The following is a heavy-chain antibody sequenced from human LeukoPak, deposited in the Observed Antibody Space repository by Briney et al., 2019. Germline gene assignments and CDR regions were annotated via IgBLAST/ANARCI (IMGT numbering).Heavy chain of an antibody. CDR1: GYTFTSYA. D-gene: IGHD3-10*01. CDR3: ARDYYYGSGSYSYYYYGMDV. V-gene: IGHV1-18*01. CDR2: ISAYNGNT. Sequence: ASVKVSCKASGYTFTSYAFRWVRQAPGQGLEWMGWISAYNGNTNYAQKLQGRVTMTTDTSTSTAYMELRSLRSDDTAVYYCARDYYYGSGSYSYYYYGMDVWGQGTTVTVSS. J-gene: IGHJ6*02.